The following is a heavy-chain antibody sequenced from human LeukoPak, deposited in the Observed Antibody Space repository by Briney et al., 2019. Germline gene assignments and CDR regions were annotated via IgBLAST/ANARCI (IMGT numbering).Heavy chain of an antibody. Sequence: GGSLRLSCAASGFTLSSYSMNWVRQAPGKGLEWVSSISSSSSYIYYADSVKGRFTISRDNAKNSLYLQMNSLRAEDTAVYYCARESWDIVVVPAALDYWGQGTLVTVSS. CDR1: GFTLSSYS. J-gene: IGHJ4*02. CDR2: ISSSSSYI. CDR3: ARESWDIVVVPAALDY. V-gene: IGHV3-21*01. D-gene: IGHD2-2*01.